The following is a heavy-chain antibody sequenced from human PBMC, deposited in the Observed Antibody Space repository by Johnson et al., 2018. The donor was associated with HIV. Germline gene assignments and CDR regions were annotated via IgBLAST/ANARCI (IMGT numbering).Heavy chain of an antibody. D-gene: IGHD3-10*01. CDR2: IKTKTDGGAA. J-gene: IGHJ3*02. CDR3: TTGVSWFGAITFDM. Sequence: EVQLVESGGGLVKPGGSLRLSCAASGFTFTNAWMSWVRQAPGKGLEWVGRIKTKTDGGAADYAAPVKGRFTMSRDDSKNTLHLQMSSLRTEDTAIYYCTTGVSWFGAITFDMWGQGTMVTVSS. V-gene: IGHV3-15*01. CDR1: GFTFTNAW.